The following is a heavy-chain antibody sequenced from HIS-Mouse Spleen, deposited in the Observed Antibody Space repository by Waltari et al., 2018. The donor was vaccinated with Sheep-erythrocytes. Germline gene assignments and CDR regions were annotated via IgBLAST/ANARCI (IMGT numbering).Heavy chain of an antibody. V-gene: IGHV3-30*18. CDR3: ANQPPDWVFGEVIPFDY. CDR1: GFTFSSYG. J-gene: IGHJ4*02. Sequence: QVQLVESGGGVVQPGRSLRLSCAASGFTFSSYGMHSVSQAPGKGLEWVAVISYDGSNKYYADSVKGRFTISRDNSKNTLYLQMNSLRAEDTAVYYCANQPPDWVFGEVIPFDYWGQGTLVTVSS. CDR2: ISYDGSNK. D-gene: IGHD3-3*01.